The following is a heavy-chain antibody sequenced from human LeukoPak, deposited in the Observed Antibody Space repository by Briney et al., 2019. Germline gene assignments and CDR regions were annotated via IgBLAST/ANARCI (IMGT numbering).Heavy chain of an antibody. CDR2: VYYSGST. CDR3: ARGDYYDSSGPNFDY. D-gene: IGHD3-22*01. V-gene: IGHV4-59*01. Sequence: SETLSLTCTVSGGSISSYYRSWIRQPPGKGLEWIGYVYYSGSTNYNPSLKSRVTISVDTSKNQFSLKLSSVTAADTAVYYCARGDYYDSSGPNFDYWGQGPLVTVSS. CDR1: GGSISSYY. J-gene: IGHJ4*02.